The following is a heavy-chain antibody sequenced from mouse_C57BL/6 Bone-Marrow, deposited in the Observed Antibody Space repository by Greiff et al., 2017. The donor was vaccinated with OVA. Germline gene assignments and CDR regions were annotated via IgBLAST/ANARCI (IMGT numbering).Heavy chain of an antibody. V-gene: IGHV5-17*01. CDR1: GFTFSDYG. D-gene: IGHD1-1*01. Sequence: EVKLMESGGGLVKPGGSLKLSCAASGFTFSDYGMHWVRQAPEKGLEWVAYISSGSSTIYYADTVKGRFTISIDNAKNTLFLQMTSLRTEDTAMYDGAKRYYGSSYGYFDVWGTGTTVTVSS. CDR3: AKRYYGSSYGYFDV. J-gene: IGHJ1*03. CDR2: ISSGSSTI.